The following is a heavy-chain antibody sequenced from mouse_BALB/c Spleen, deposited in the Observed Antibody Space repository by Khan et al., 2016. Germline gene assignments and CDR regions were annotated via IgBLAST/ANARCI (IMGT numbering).Heavy chain of an antibody. CDR1: GFTFSSFG. V-gene: IGHV5-17*02. CDR2: ISSGSSTI. Sequence: EGELVEAGGGLVQPGGSRKLSCAASGFTFSSFGMHWVRQAPEKGLAWVAYISSGSSTIYYADTVKGRFTISRDNLNNTLFLQMTSLRSEDSAMYYCARKEARNSKTMDDWGQGTSVTVSS. CDR3: ARKEARNSKTMDD. J-gene: IGHJ4*01.